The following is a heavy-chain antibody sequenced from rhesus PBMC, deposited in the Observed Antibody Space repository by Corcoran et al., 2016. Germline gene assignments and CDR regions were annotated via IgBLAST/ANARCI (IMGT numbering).Heavy chain of an antibody. CDR2: IYSNSEST. D-gene: IGHD3-9*01. CDR1: GGSLRRGYYY. Sequence: QVQLQESGPGVVKPSETLSLTCAVSGGSLRRGYYYWSWHRQPPGKGLAWIGGIYSNSESTNYNTSLKSRVTISKDTSKNQFSLKLSSVTAADTAVYYCARGSQYEDDYGYYTFDYWGQGVLVTVSS. V-gene: IGHV4S12*01. CDR3: ARGSQYEDDYGYYTFDY. J-gene: IGHJ4*01.